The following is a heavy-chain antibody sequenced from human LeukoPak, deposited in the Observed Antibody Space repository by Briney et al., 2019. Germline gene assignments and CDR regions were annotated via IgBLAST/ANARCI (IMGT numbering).Heavy chain of an antibody. D-gene: IGHD3-10*01. V-gene: IGHV3-23*01. CDR1: GFTFSSYA. CDR3: AKDGKMVRGVIISYFDY. J-gene: IGHJ4*02. Sequence: PGGSLRLSCAASGFTFSSYAMSWVRQAPGKGLEWVSAISGSGGSTYYADSVKGRFTISRDNSKNTLYLQMNSLRAEDTAVYYCAKDGKMVRGVIISYFDYWGQGTLVTVSS. CDR2: ISGSGGST.